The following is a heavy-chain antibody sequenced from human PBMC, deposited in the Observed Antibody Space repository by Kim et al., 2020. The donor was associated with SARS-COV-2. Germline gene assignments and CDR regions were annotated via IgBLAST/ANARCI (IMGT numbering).Heavy chain of an antibody. CDR3: ARGELHDY. V-gene: IGHV1-46*01. J-gene: IGHJ4*02. D-gene: IGHD1-26*01. CDR2: GGST. Sequence: GGSTSYAQKFQGRVTMTRDTSTSTVYMELSSLRSEDTAVYYCARGELHDYWGQGTLVTVSS.